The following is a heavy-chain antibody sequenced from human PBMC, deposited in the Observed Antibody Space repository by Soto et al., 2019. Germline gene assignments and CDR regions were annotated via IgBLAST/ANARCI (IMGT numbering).Heavy chain of an antibody. CDR2: ISDDGSNK. CDR3: TKRRNVLRFLEWSSGMEV. D-gene: IGHD3-3*01. CDR1: GFTFSNCG. Sequence: PGESLRLSCAASGFTFSNCGMHWVRQAPGKGLEWVAFISDDGSNKYYADSMKGRFTMSRDNSKSTLYLQMNSLRVEDTAVYYCTKRRNVLRFLEWSSGMEVWGQGTTVTVSS. V-gene: IGHV3-30*18. J-gene: IGHJ6*02.